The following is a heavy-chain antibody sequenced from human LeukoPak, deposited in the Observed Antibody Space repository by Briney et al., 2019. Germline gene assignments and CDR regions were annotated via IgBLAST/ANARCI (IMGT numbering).Heavy chain of an antibody. J-gene: IGHJ4*02. CDR2: IRYDGSNK. CDR3: ANLGSLRYGDYDEADY. Sequence: PGGSLRLSCAASGFTFSSYGMHWVRQAPGKGLEWVAFIRYDGSNKYYADSVKGRFTISRDNSKNTLYLQMNSLRAEDTAVYYCANLGSLRYGDYDEADYWGQGTLVTVSS. D-gene: IGHD4-17*01. V-gene: IGHV3-30*02. CDR1: GFTFSSYG.